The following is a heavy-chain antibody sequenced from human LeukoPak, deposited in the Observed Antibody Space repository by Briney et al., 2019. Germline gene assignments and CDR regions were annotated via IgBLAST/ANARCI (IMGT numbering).Heavy chain of an antibody. CDR3: ARFSVLTYFDY. J-gene: IGHJ4*02. V-gene: IGHV1-18*01. CDR1: GYTFTSYG. D-gene: IGHD2/OR15-2a*01. CDR2: ISTYNGNT. Sequence: ASVKVSCKASGYTFTSYGISWVRQAPGQGLEWMGWISTYNGNTNYAQKLQGRVTMTTDTSTSTAYMELRSLRFDDTAVYYCARFSVLTYFDYWGQGTLVTVSS.